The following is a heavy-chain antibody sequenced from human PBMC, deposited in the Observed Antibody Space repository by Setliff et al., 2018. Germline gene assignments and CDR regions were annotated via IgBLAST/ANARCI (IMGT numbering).Heavy chain of an antibody. CDR1: GYTLTELS. CDR3: ARAVGYCSGGSCYKGDDY. J-gene: IGHJ4*02. Sequence: ASVKVSCKVSGYTLTELSMHWVRQAPGKGLEWMGGFDPEDGETIYAQKFQGRVTMTTDTSTNTAYMEVRSLGSDDTAMYYCARAVGYCSGGSCYKGDDYWGQGTLVTVSS. CDR2: FDPEDGET. V-gene: IGHV1-24*01. D-gene: IGHD2-15*01.